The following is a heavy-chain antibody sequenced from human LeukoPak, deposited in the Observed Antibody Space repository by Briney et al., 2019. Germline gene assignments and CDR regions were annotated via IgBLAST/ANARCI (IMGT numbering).Heavy chain of an antibody. J-gene: IGHJ6*03. Sequence: GGSLRLSCAASGCTFSNYGMHWVRQAPGKGLEWVAFIRYDGSNKYYADSVKGRFTISRDNSKNTLYLQMNSLRAEDTAVYYCAKDRGYYYYYMDVWGKGTTVTVSS. CDR3: AKDRGYYYYYMDV. CDR2: IRYDGSNK. V-gene: IGHV3-30*02. D-gene: IGHD3-10*01. CDR1: GCTFSNYG.